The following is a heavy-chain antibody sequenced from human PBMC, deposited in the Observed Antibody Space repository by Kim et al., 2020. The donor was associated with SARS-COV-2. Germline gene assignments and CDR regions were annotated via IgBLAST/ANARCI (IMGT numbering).Heavy chain of an antibody. J-gene: IGHJ3*02. CDR3: AKVGGDDAFDI. D-gene: IGHD2-21*01. CDR1: GFTFSSYG. V-gene: IGHV3-33*06. CDR2: IWYDGSNK. Sequence: GGSLRLSCAASGFTFSSYGMHWVRQAPGKGLEWVAVIWYDGSNKYYADSVKGRFTISRDNSKNTLYLQMNSLRAEDTAVYYCAKVGGDDAFDIWGQGTMVTVSS.